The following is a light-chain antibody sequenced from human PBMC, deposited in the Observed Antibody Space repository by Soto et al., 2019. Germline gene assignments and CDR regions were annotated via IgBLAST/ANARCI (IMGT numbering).Light chain of an antibody. CDR2: DVS. J-gene: IGKJ2*01. Sequence: EVVLTQSPASLSLSPGERATLSCRASQSVSSYLAWYQQKSGQVPRLLIYDVSNRATGIPARFSGSGSGTDFILTISSLEPEDIAVYFCQQGSTWPYTFGQGTKLEIK. CDR3: QQGSTWPYT. CDR1: QSVSSY. V-gene: IGKV3-11*01.